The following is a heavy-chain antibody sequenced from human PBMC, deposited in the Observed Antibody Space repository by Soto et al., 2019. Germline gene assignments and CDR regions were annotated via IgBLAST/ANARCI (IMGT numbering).Heavy chain of an antibody. Sequence: EVQLVQSGAEVKKPGESLKISCKGSGYSFTSYWIGWVRQMPGKGLEWMGIIYPGDSDTRYSPSFQGQVTISADKSISTAYLQWSSLKASDTAMYYCARYWGGADIVATITWFDPWGQGTLVTVSS. CDR2: IYPGDSDT. V-gene: IGHV5-51*01. D-gene: IGHD5-12*01. CDR1: GYSFTSYW. CDR3: ARYWGGADIVATITWFDP. J-gene: IGHJ5*02.